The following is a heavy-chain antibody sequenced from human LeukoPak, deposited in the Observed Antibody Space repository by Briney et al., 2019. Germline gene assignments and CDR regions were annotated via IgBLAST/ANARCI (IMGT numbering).Heavy chain of an antibody. V-gene: IGHV5-51*01. D-gene: IGHD3/OR15-3a*01. CDR1: GYSFPNYW. CDR3: ARRGTWHFDL. CDR2: VYPADSDA. J-gene: IGHJ2*01. Sequence: GESLEISCRGSGYSFPNYWIGWVRQLPGKGLEYMGVVYPADSDATYSPSFQGQVTFSADKSTDTAYLQWSSLKASDTAMYYCARRGTWHFDLWGRGTLVTVSS.